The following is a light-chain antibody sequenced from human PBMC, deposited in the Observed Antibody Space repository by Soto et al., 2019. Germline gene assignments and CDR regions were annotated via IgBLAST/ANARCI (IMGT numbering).Light chain of an antibody. Sequence: ETVMTQSPATLSVSPGERATLSCRASQSVNSNLACYQQKLGQAPRVLIFGASTRATGIPARFSGSGSGTEFSLTINSLQSEDFAVYYCQEYNTWPWTFGQGTKVEIK. CDR2: GAS. CDR1: QSVNSN. V-gene: IGKV3-15*01. CDR3: QEYNTWPWT. J-gene: IGKJ1*01.